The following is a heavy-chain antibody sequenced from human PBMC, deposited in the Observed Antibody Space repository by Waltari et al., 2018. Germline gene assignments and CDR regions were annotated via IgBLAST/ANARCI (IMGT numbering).Heavy chain of an antibody. J-gene: IGHJ4*02. CDR2: IYYSGST. D-gene: IGHD3-10*01. V-gene: IGHV4-59*01. CDR3: ARGGSGSYHFAYYFDY. Sequence: QVQLQESGPGLVKPSETLSLTCTVSGGSISSYYWSWIRQPPGKGLEWIGYIYYSGSTNYNPSLTSRVTRSVDTSKNQFSRKLSAVTAADTAVYYWARGGSGSYHFAYYFDYWGQGTLVTVSS. CDR1: GGSISSYY.